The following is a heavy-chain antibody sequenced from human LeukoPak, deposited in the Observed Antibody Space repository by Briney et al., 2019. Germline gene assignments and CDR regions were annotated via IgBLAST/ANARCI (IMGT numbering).Heavy chain of an antibody. Sequence: ASVKVSCKASGYTFTGYYMHWVRQAPGQGLEWMGWINPNSGGTNYAQKFQGRVTMTRDTSISTAYMELSRLRSDDTAVYYCARDQQPRCLIGSYYFDYWGQGTLVTVPS. CDR1: GYTFTGYY. V-gene: IGHV1-2*02. J-gene: IGHJ4*02. CDR3: ARDQQPRCLIGSYYFDY. CDR2: INPNSGGT. D-gene: IGHD6-13*01.